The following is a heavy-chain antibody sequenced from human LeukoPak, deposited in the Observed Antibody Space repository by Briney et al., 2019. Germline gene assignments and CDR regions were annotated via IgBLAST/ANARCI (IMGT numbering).Heavy chain of an antibody. Sequence: PSETLSLTCTVSGGSISSGGYYWSWIRQHPGKGLEWIGYTYYSGSTYYNPSLKSRVTISVDTSKNQFSLKLSSVTAADTAVYYCARDRGWGDSSGYYGWHYFDYWGQGTLVTVSS. CDR3: ARDRGWGDSSGYYGWHYFDY. D-gene: IGHD3-22*01. CDR2: TYYSGST. CDR1: GGSISSGGYY. J-gene: IGHJ4*02. V-gene: IGHV4-31*03.